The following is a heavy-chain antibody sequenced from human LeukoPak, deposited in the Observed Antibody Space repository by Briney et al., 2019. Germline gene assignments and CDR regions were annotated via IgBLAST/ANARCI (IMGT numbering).Heavy chain of an antibody. Sequence: GGSLRLSCAASGFTFSSYAMSWVRQAPGKGLEWVSAISGSGDSTYYGDSMKGRFTISRDNSKNTLYLQMNSLRAEDTAVYYCAKTRPLDSSSWSHGDYWGQGTLVTVSS. J-gene: IGHJ4*02. V-gene: IGHV3-23*01. D-gene: IGHD6-13*01. CDR1: GFTFSSYA. CDR3: AKTRPLDSSSWSHGDY. CDR2: ISGSGDST.